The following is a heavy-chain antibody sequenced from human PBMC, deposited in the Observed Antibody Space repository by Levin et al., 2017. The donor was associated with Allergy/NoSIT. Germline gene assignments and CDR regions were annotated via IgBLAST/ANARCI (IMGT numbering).Heavy chain of an antibody. V-gene: IGHV1-46*01. J-gene: IGHJ4*02. D-gene: IGHD4-17*01. CDR3: ARDRPSYGDFDAFDY. CDR2: INPSGGST. CDR1: GYTFTSYY. Sequence: ASVKVSCKASGYTFTSYYMHWVRQAPGQGLEWMGIINPSGGSTSYAQKFQGRVTMTRDTSTSTVYMELSSLRSEDTAVYYCARDRPSYGDFDAFDYWGQGTLVTVSS.